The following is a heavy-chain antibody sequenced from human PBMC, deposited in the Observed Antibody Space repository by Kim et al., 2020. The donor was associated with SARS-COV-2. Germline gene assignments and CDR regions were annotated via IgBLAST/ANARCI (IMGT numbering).Heavy chain of an antibody. D-gene: IGHD2-2*01. CDR3: ARASEGSSVVFDP. V-gene: IGHV4-30-2*05. J-gene: IGHJ5*02. Sequence: NPPLKSRVTISVDTSKNQFSLKLSSVTAADTAVYYCARASEGSSVVFDPWGQGTLVTVSS.